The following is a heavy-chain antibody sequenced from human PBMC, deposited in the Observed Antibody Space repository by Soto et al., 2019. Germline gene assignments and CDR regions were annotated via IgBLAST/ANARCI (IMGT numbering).Heavy chain of an antibody. J-gene: IGHJ6*02. V-gene: IGHV4-34*12. CDR3: ARAGPEADV. D-gene: IGHD3-10*01. CDR2: ILHSGST. Sequence: SETLSLTCGIYGGSFSDNYWSWIRQPPGKGLEWIGEILHSGSTKYNPSLKSRVGISVDTSQNQFSLSLSSVTAADTAVYYCARAGPEADVWGQGTTVTVSS. CDR1: GGSFSDNY.